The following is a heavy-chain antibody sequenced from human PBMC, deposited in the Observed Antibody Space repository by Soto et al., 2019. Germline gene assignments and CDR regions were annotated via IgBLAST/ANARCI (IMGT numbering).Heavy chain of an antibody. D-gene: IGHD1-26*01. J-gene: IGHJ4*02. Sequence: EVQLLQSGGGLVQPGGSLRLSCAASGFTLSDYAMTWVRQAPGKGLEWVSSLIGYDNKPIYADSVEGRFTISRDISKNTLYLQMNSLRAEDTAVYYCAKDWAIRGVGATPDYWGQGTLVTVSS. CDR2: LIGYDNKP. V-gene: IGHV3-23*01. CDR3: AKDWAIRGVGATPDY. CDR1: GFTLSDYA.